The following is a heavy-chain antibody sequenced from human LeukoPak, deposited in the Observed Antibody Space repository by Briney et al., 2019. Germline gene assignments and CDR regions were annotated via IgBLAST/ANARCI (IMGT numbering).Heavy chain of an antibody. CDR1: GGSTISHY. Sequence: SETLSHTCTVSGGSTISHYWSWIRQPPGKGLEWIGYIYYSGSTNYNPSLKSRVTISVDTSKNQFSLKLSSVTAADTAVYYCPRAVAATPYNWFDPWGQGTLVTVSS. V-gene: IGHV4-59*11. CDR2: IYYSGST. CDR3: PRAVAATPYNWFDP. J-gene: IGHJ5*02. D-gene: IGHD1-26*01.